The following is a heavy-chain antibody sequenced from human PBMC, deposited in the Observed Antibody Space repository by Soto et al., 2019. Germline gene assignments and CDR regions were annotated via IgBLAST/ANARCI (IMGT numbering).Heavy chain of an antibody. Sequence: SVKVSCKASGGTFSSYTISWVRQAPGQGLEWMGRIIPTLGIANYAQKFQGRVTITADKSTSTAYMELSSLRSEDTAVYYCARDNTAMDHNWFDPWGQGTLVTVSS. CDR2: IIPTLGIA. CDR1: GGTFSSYT. CDR3: ARDNTAMDHNWFDP. J-gene: IGHJ5*02. V-gene: IGHV1-69*04. D-gene: IGHD5-18*01.